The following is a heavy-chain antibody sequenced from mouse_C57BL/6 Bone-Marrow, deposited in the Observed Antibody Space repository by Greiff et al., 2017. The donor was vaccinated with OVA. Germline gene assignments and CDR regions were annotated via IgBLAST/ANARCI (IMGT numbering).Heavy chain of an antibody. CDR3: ANDYDAMDY. Sequence: EVQLQESGGGLVKPGGSLKLSCAASGFTFSDYGMHWVRQAPEKGLEWVAYISSGSSTIYYADTVKGRFTISRDNAKNTLCLQMTSLRSEDTAMYYCANDYDAMDYWGQGTSVTVSS. J-gene: IGHJ4*01. CDR2: ISSGSSTI. V-gene: IGHV5-17*01. CDR1: GFTFSDYG.